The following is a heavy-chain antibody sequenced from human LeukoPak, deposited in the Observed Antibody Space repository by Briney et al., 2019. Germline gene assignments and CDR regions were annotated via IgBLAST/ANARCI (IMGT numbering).Heavy chain of an antibody. CDR1: GHTFTSYD. CDR3: ARGHCSGGSCYSRPFQH. CDR2: MNPNSGNT. J-gene: IGHJ1*01. V-gene: IGHV1-8*01. Sequence: ASVKVSCKAYGHTFTSYDINWVRQATGQGLEWMGWMNPNSGNTGYAQKFQGRVTMTRNTSISTAYMELSSLRSEDTAVYYCARGHCSGGSCYSRPFQHWGQGTLVTVSS. D-gene: IGHD2-15*01.